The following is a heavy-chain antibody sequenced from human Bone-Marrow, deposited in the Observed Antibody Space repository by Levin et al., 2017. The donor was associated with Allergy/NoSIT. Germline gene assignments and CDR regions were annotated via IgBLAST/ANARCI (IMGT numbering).Heavy chain of an antibody. V-gene: IGHV4-61*01. CDR3: ARGRYVGGLSFDC. Sequence: PSETLSLTCTVSGGSVSSGSYYWSWIRQPPGMGLEWIAYIYHSGSTKYNPSLKSRVTISLDTSGNQFPLRLTSLTAADTAVYYCARGRYVGGLSFDCWGKGTLVTGSS. J-gene: IGHJ4*02. CDR1: GGSVSSGSYY. D-gene: IGHD3-16*01. CDR2: IYHSGST.